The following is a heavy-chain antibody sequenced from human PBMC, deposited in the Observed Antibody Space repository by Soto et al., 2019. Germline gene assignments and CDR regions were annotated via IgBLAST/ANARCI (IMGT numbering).Heavy chain of an antibody. Sequence: SETLSLTCAVSGSSINSVYHWGWIRQPPGKGLEWIGSVYLSGITYYNPSLQSRVTMSVDTSKNQFSLKLSSVTAADTAMYFCARDDRDTTSPIFDYWGQGTLVTVS. J-gene: IGHJ4*02. D-gene: IGHD3-16*02. V-gene: IGHV4-38-2*02. CDR3: ARDDRDTTSPIFDY. CDR2: VYLSGIT. CDR1: GSSINSVYH.